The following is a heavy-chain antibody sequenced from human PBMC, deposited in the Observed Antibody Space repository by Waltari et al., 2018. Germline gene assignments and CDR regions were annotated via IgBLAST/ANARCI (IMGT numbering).Heavy chain of an antibody. D-gene: IGHD3-10*01. Sequence: QVQLQQWGAGLLKPSETLSLTCAVYGGSFSGYYWRWIRPPPGKGLGWIGEVNHNGSTSYNPSLKGRVTRSVDTAKKQFFLKLSPVTAADTAVYYCGIPMIRGTPGDYYYMNVWGKGTTVTVSS. CDR2: VNHNGST. J-gene: IGHJ6*03. V-gene: IGHV4-34*01. CDR1: GGSFSGYY. CDR3: GIPMIRGTPGDYYYMNV.